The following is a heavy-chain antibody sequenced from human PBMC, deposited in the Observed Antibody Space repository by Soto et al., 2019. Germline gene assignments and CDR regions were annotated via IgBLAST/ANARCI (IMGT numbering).Heavy chain of an antibody. J-gene: IGHJ4*02. CDR1: GGSISSSTYY. Sequence: SESLSLTCTVSGGSISSSTYYWGWIRQPPGKGLEWIGSIYYSGSTYYNPSLKSRVTISVDTSKNQFSLKLSSVTAADTAVYYCARPGASSGWYHYFDYWGQGTLVTVSS. CDR2: IYYSGST. CDR3: ARPGASSGWYHYFDY. D-gene: IGHD6-19*01. V-gene: IGHV4-39*01.